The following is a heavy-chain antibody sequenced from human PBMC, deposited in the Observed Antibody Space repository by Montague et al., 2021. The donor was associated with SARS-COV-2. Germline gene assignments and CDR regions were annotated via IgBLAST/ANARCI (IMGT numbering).Heavy chain of an antibody. CDR3: AKSRITMVRGIYDAFDV. CDR1: GGPVSSGAYS. CDR2: IHHDGHT. Sequence: TLSLTCAVSGGPVSSGAYSWTWVRQPPGKGLEWIGYIHHDGHTYDNPSLRSRVTISVERSKNQFSLKLTSVSAADTAVYFCAKSRITMVRGIYDAFDVWGQGTMVTVSS. V-gene: IGHV4-30-2*01. D-gene: IGHD3-10*01. J-gene: IGHJ3*01.